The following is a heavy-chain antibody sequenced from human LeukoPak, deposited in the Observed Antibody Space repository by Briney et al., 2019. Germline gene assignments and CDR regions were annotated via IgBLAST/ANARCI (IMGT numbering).Heavy chain of an antibody. V-gene: IGHV3-48*01. Sequence: PGGSLRLSCAASGLTFSSYAMSWVRQAPGKGLEWVSYISSSSSTIYYADSVKGRFTISRDNAKNSLYLQMNSLRVEDTAVYYCARDPDPRTFYGGNSYNWFDPWGQGTLVTVSS. CDR2: ISSSSSTI. D-gene: IGHD4-23*01. CDR1: GLTFSSYA. CDR3: ARDPDPRTFYGGNSYNWFDP. J-gene: IGHJ5*02.